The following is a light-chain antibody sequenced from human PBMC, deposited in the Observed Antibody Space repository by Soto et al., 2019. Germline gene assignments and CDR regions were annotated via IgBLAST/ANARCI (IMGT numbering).Light chain of an antibody. J-gene: IGKJ5*01. V-gene: IGKV3-20*01. CDR3: QQYGSSPPGT. CDR1: QSVNIN. CDR2: GTS. Sequence: EIVMTQSPATLSVSPGERATLSCRASQSVNINLAWYQQKPGQAPRLLIYGTSTRATGVPDRFSGSGSGTDFTLTISRLEPEDFAVYYCQQYGSSPPGTFGQGTRLEIK.